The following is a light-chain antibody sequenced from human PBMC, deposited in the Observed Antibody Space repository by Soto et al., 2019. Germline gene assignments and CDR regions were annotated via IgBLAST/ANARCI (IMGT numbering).Light chain of an antibody. J-gene: IGKJ5*01. CDR2: AAS. CDR1: ESISRH. V-gene: IGKV1-39*01. Sequence: DIQMTQSPSSLSASVGDRVTITCRASESISRHLNWYQQKLGKAPNLLIYAASTLQNGVPSRFXGSGSGTDFTLTISSLQPEDFATYYCQQSYSTLSISFGQGTRLEIK. CDR3: QQSYSTLSIS.